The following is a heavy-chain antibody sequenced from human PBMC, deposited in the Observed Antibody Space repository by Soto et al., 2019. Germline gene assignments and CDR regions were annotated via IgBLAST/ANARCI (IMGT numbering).Heavy chain of an antibody. Sequence: VKVSCKASGGTFSSYAISWVRQAPGQGLEWMGGIIPIFGTANYAQKFQGRVTITADESTSTAYMELSSLRSEDTAVYYCARGRQWLVGWFDPWGQGTLVTVSS. CDR3: ARGRQWLVGWFDP. V-gene: IGHV1-69*13. J-gene: IGHJ5*02. CDR1: GGTFSSYA. D-gene: IGHD6-19*01. CDR2: IIPIFGTA.